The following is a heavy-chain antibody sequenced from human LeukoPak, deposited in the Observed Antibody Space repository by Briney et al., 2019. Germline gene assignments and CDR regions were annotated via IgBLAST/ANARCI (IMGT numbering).Heavy chain of an antibody. J-gene: IGHJ4*02. D-gene: IGHD4-17*01. CDR1: GFTFSSYA. CDR2: ISGSGGST. V-gene: IGHV3-23*01. CDR3: PKDLFAVTTATDY. Sequence: GGSLRLSCAASGFTFSSYAMSWVRQAPGKGLEWVSAISGSGGSTYYADSVKGRFTISRDNSKKTLYLQMNSLRAEDTAVYSCPKDLFAVTTATDYGGQGPLATAS.